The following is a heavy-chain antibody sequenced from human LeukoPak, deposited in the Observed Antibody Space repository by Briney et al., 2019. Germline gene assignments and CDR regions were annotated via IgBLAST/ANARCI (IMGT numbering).Heavy chain of an antibody. J-gene: IGHJ3*02. D-gene: IGHD5-24*01. CDR2: IYYSGST. CDR3: AREITASAFDI. V-gene: IGHV4-31*03. CDR1: GGSISSGGYY. Sequence: SETLSLTCTVSGGSISSGGYYWSWIRQHPGQGLEWIGYIYYSGSTYYNPSLKSRVTISVDTSKNQFSLKLSSVTAADTAVYYCAREITASAFDIWGQGTMVTVSS.